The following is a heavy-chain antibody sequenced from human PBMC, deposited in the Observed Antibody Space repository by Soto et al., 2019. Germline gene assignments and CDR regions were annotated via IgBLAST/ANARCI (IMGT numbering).Heavy chain of an antibody. V-gene: IGHV3-30*09. CDR3: ARAFSGSYPNFDY. D-gene: IGHD1-26*01. J-gene: IGHJ4*02. CDR1: GFIFRSYA. CDR2: ITYDGING. Sequence: GGSLRLSCLASGFIFRSYAMHWVRQAPGKGLEWVAVITYDGINGYYADSVRGRFAISRDNSKNTLYLQMNSLRPEDTAVYYCARAFSGSYPNFDYWGQGT.